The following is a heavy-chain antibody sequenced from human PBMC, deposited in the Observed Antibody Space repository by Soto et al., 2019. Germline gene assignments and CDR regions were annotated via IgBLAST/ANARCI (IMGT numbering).Heavy chain of an antibody. Sequence: SETLSLTCAVSGGSISSSNWWSWVRQPPGKGLEWIGEIYHSENTYYNPSLKSRVTISVDTSKNQFSLRLTSVTAADTAVYYCATHPPYGPLDHWGQGTLVTVSS. J-gene: IGHJ4*02. CDR2: IYHSENT. CDR1: GGSISSSNW. D-gene: IGHD4-17*01. CDR3: ATHPPYGPLDH. V-gene: IGHV4-4*02.